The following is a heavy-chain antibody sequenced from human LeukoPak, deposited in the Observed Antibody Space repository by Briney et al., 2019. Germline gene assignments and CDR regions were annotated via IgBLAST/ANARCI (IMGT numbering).Heavy chain of an antibody. CDR3: AKDRGGLY. D-gene: IGHD3-10*01. CDR1: GLTVSNNY. Sequence: PGGSLRLSCAASGLTVSNNYMSWVRQAPGKGLEWVSGISGSGGSTYYADSVKGRFTISRDNSKNTLYLQMNSLRAEDTAVYYCAKDRGGLYWGQGTLVTVSS. J-gene: IGHJ4*02. V-gene: IGHV3-23*01. CDR2: ISGSGGST.